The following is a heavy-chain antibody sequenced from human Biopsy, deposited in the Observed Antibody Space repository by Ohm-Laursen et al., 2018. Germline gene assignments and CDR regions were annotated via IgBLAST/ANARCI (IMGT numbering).Heavy chain of an antibody. CDR2: ISYSGST. J-gene: IGHJ3*02. CDR1: GGSISGSS. D-gene: IGHD6-19*01. Sequence: GTLSLTCTVSGGSISGSSWSWIRQAPGRGLEWVGYISYSGSTSNNPSLKSLLTISVDTSKNQISLKVTSVTAADTAVYYCAKHGSGWTGDDALHIWGQGTMVTVSS. CDR3: AKHGSGWTGDDALHI. V-gene: IGHV4-59*08.